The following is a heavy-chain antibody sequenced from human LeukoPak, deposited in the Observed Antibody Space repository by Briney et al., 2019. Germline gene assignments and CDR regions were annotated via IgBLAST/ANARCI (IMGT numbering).Heavy chain of an antibody. J-gene: IGHJ4*02. Sequence: GGSLRLSSAASGFTFSSYGMYWVRQAPGKGLEWVAVIWYDGSNKYYADSVKGRFTISRDNSKNTLYLQMNSLRAEDTAVYYCARSWRTVVVTGFDYWGQGTLVTVSS. CDR1: GFTFSSYG. V-gene: IGHV3-33*01. CDR2: IWYDGSNK. D-gene: IGHD2-21*02. CDR3: ARSWRTVVVTGFDY.